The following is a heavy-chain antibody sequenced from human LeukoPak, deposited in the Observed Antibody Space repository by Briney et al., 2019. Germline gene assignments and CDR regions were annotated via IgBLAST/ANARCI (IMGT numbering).Heavy chain of an antibody. J-gene: IGHJ6*02. CDR3: ARDTITPGDYYYYGMDV. CDR1: GGSISSGGYS. CDR2: IYHSGST. Sequence: SETLSLTCAVSGGSISSGGYSWSWIRQPPGKGLEWIGYIYHSGSTYYNPSLKSRVTISVDRSKNQFSLKLSSVTAADTAVYYCARDTITPGDYYYYGMDVWGQGTTVTVSS. D-gene: IGHD3-10*01. V-gene: IGHV4-30-2*01.